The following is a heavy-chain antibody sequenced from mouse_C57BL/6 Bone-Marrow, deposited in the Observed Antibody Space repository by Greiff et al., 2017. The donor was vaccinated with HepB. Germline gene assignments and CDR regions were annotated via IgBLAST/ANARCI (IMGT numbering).Heavy chain of an antibody. CDR2: IDPENGDT. D-gene: IGHD3-2*02. CDR1: GFNIKDDY. Sequence: VHVKQSGAELVRPGASVELSCTASGFNIKDDYMHWVKQRPEQGLEWIGWIDPENGDTEYASKFQGKATITADTSSNTAYLQLSSLTSEDTAVYYCTTSAQATAWFAYWGQGTLVTVSA. J-gene: IGHJ3*01. V-gene: IGHV14-4*01. CDR3: TTSAQATAWFAY.